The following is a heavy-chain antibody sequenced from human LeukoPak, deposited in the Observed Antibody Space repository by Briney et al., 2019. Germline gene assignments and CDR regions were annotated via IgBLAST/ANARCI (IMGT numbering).Heavy chain of an antibody. CDR1: GGTFSSYA. J-gene: IGHJ3*02. V-gene: IGHV1-69*13. CDR2: ITPIFGTA. Sequence: SVKVSCKASGGTFSSYAISWVRQAPGQGLEWMGGITPIFGTANYAQKFQGRVTITADESTSTAYMELSSLRSEDTAVYYCARDQGYIAVAGTDAFDIWGQGTMVTVSS. CDR3: ARDQGYIAVAGTDAFDI. D-gene: IGHD6-19*01.